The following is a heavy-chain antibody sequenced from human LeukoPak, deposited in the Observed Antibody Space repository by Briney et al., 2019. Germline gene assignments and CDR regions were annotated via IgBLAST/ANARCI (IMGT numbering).Heavy chain of an antibody. CDR2: IYTSGST. CDR1: GGSISSGSYY. CDR3: AREVGGYRYGYRPTELSWYFDL. V-gene: IGHV4-61*02. J-gene: IGHJ2*01. Sequence: SETLSLTCTVSGGSISSGSYYWSWVRQPAGKGLEWIGRIYTSGSTNYNPSLKSRVTISVDTSRNQFSLKLSSVTAADTAVYYCAREVGGYRYGYRPTELSWYFDLWGRGTLVTVSP. D-gene: IGHD5-18*01.